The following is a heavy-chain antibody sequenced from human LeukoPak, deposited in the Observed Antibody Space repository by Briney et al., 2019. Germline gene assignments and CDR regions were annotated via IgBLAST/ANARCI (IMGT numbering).Heavy chain of an antibody. CDR3: ARMVRYFDWLPHLVDY. CDR2: IYYSGST. CDR1: GGSISSYY. J-gene: IGHJ4*02. Sequence: PSETLSLTCTVSGGSISSYYWSWIRQPPGKGLEWIGYIYYSGSTNYNPSLKSRVTISVDTSKNQFSLKLSSVTAADTAVYYCARMVRYFDWLPHLVDYWGQGTLVTVSS. V-gene: IGHV4-59*01. D-gene: IGHD3-9*01.